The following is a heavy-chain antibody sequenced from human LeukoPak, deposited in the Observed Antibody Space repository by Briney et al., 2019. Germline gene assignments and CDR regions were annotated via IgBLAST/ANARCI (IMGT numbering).Heavy chain of an antibody. CDR3: ARGHIVVLTVPDY. V-gene: IGHV3-74*01. CDR2: IISDGSST. Sequence: GGSLRLSCAAPRFTFISYLMHCVCDTPGGRLGWVSRIISDGSSTRYAASVKGPLTISRNNGKSTLYLQMNSLRAGDTVVYYCARGHIVVLTVPDYWGQGTLVTVSS. CDR1: RFTFISYL. J-gene: IGHJ4*02. D-gene: IGHD2-21*02.